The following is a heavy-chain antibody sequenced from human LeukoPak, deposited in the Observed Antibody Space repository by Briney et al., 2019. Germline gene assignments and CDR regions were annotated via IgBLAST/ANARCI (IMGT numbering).Heavy chain of an antibody. CDR2: IYSSGST. V-gene: IGHV4-4*07. Sequence: SETLSLTCTVSGDSISSYYWTWIRQPAGKGLEWIGRIYSSGSTNYNPSLKSRVTMSVDTSKNQFSLKLSSVTAADTAVYCCAREGLMGDWFDPWGQGTLVTVSS. CDR1: GDSISSYY. CDR3: AREGLMGDWFDP. J-gene: IGHJ5*02. D-gene: IGHD2-8*01.